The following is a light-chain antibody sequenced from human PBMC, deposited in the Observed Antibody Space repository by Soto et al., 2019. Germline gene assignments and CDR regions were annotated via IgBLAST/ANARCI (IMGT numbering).Light chain of an antibody. CDR2: EVN. CDR3: NSYTSSTTYV. CDR1: SSDVGGYNS. Sequence: QSVLTQPPSASGSPGQSITISCTGTSSDVGGYNSVSWYQQHPGKAPKLIIYEVNNRPSGVSNRFSGSKSGNTASLTISGLQAEDEAEYYCNSYTSSTTYVFGTGTKVTVL. V-gene: IGLV2-14*01. J-gene: IGLJ1*01.